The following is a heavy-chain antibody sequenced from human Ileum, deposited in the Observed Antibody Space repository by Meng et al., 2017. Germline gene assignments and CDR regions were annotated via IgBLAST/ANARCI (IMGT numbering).Heavy chain of an antibody. CDR2: IYYGGST. Sequence: QLRLQESGPGLVKPSETLSLTCSVSSGSFTNNNYYWVWIRRPPGKGLEWMGSIYYGGSTYYNPSLKSRVTICVDTSTNQFSLKLISVTAADTAVYYCARRAHYGDPPRWGQGTLVTVSS. CDR3: ARRAHYGDPPR. D-gene: IGHD4-17*01. J-gene: IGHJ4*02. V-gene: IGHV4-39*01. CDR1: SGSFTNNNYY.